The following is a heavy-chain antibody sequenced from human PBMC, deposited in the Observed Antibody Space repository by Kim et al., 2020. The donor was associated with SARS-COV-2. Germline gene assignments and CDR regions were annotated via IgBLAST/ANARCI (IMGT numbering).Heavy chain of an antibody. V-gene: IGHV3-53*01. Sequence: GGSLRLSCAASGFTVSSSYMSWVRQAPGKGLEWVSVIYIDGTTKYADSVKGRFSISRDDSKNTLYLQMNSLRAEDTAVYYCTKGRWLKVGDYWCQGPLFT. CDR3: TKGRWLKVGDY. CDR2: IYIDGTT. J-gene: IGHJ4*02. CDR1: GFTVSSSY. D-gene: IGHD5-12*01.